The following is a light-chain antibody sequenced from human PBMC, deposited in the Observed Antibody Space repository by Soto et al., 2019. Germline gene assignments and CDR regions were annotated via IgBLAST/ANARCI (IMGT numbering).Light chain of an antibody. J-gene: IGKJ3*01. CDR3: QQYTDWPLT. CDR1: LSVSSR. V-gene: IGKV3-15*01. CDR2: GAS. Sequence: EIVMTQSPATLSVSPGERATLSCRASLSVSSRLAWYQQKPGQTPRLLIYGASTRATGVPARFSGSGSGTAFTLTISTLQSEDFAVYYCQQYTDWPLTFGPGTKVDIK.